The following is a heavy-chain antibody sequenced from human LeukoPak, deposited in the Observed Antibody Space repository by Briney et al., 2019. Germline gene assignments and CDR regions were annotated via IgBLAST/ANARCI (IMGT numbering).Heavy chain of an antibody. Sequence: SSETLSLTCTVSGGSISSYYWTWIRQPPGKRLEWIGYIYNSGSTNYNPSLESRVTISVDTPTNQFSLRLNSVTAADTAVYYCARQTTVTSGFRYWGQGTLVTVSS. D-gene: IGHD4-17*01. V-gene: IGHV4-59*08. CDR1: GGSISSYY. CDR2: IYNSGST. CDR3: ARQTTVTSGFRY. J-gene: IGHJ4*02.